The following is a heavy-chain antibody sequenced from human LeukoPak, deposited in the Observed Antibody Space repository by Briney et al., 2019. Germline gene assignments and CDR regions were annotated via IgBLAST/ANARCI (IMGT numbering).Heavy chain of an antibody. CDR3: AKDRKQWLNDAFDI. CDR2: ISYDGSNK. CDR1: EFTFIGYA. Sequence: PGGSLRLSCAASEFTFIGYAMHGAAQAPAKGLKGVAVISYDGSNKYYADSVKGRFTISRDNSKNTLYLQMNSLRAEDTAVYYCAKDRKQWLNDAFDIWGQGTMVTVSS. D-gene: IGHD6-19*01. V-gene: IGHV3-30*18. J-gene: IGHJ3*02.